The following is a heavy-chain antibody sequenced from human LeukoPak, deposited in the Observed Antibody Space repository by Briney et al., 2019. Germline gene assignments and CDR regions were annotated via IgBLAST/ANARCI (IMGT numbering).Heavy chain of an antibody. CDR1: GFTFSDYY. V-gene: IGHV3-11*03. Sequence: GGSLRLSCAASGFTFSDYYMSWIRQAPGKGLEWVSYISSSNTYTNYAGSVKGRFTISRDDAKNSLYLQMNSLRAEDTAVYYCARSRSYYPADYWGQGTPVTVSS. CDR2: ISSSNTYT. CDR3: ARSRSYYPADY. J-gene: IGHJ4*02. D-gene: IGHD1-26*01.